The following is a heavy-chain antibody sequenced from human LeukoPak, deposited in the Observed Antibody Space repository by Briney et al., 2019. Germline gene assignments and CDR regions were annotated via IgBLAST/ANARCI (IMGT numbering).Heavy chain of an antibody. V-gene: IGHV3-30-3*01. CDR1: GFTFSMHA. D-gene: IGHD5-18*01. CDR2: ISYDGNNE. Sequence: GRSLRLSCAASGFTFSMHAMPWIRQAPGKGLEWVALISYDGNNEYYADSVKGRFTISRDNSKNTLYLQMSSLRVEDTAVYYCARDPPGGTDMDDAFDMWGQGTMVSVSS. CDR3: ARDPPGGTDMDDAFDM. J-gene: IGHJ3*02.